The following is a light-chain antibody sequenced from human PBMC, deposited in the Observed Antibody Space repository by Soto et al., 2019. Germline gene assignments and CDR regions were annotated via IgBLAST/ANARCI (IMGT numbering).Light chain of an antibody. CDR3: QYKNSYPVL. V-gene: IGKV1-5*01. CDR1: QSISSW. CDR2: DAS. J-gene: IGKJ1*01. Sequence: DIQMTQSPSTLSASVGDRVTITCRASQSISSWLAWYQQKPGKAPKLLIYDASSLESGVPSRFSGSGSGTEFFLTISNRQPNVFKIFYCQYKNSYPVLFCKGTK.